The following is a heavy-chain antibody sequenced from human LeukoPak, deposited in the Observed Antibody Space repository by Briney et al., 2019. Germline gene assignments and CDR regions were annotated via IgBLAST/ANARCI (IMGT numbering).Heavy chain of an antibody. CDR3: ARGRSITILRGVAISDGFDI. CDR1: GFTFSNAW. Sequence: GGSLRLSCAASGFTFSNAWMSWVRQAPGKGLEWVSSIATSSDYIYYAGSLKGRFTISRDNAKNSLYLHMNSLRPDDTAVYYCARGRSITILRGVAISDGFDIWGQGTKVTVS. V-gene: IGHV3-21*06. CDR2: IATSSDYI. D-gene: IGHD3-10*01. J-gene: IGHJ3*02.